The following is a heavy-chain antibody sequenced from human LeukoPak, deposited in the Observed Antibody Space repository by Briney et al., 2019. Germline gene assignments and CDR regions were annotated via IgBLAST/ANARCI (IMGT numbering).Heavy chain of an antibody. V-gene: IGHV4-59*01. D-gene: IGHD1-26*01. CDR2: IYYSGST. J-gene: IGHJ1*01. CDR3: ARAARGYFQH. Sequence: SEILSLTCTVSGGSISSYYWSWIRQPPGKGLEWIGYIYYSGSTNYNPSLKSRVTISVDTSKNQFSLKLSSVTAADTAVYYCARAARGYFQHWGQGTLVTVSS. CDR1: GGSISSYY.